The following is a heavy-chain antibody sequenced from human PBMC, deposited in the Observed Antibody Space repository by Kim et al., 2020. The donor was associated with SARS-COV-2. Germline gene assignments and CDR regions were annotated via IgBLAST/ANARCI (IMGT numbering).Heavy chain of an antibody. CDR1: GGSIRSGGKF. J-gene: IGHJ4*02. Sequence: SETLSLTCIVSGGSIRSGGKFWTWIRQHPAKGLEWIGYISYSGNSHYSPSLRSRVSISLQTSENQFSLELTSVTAADTAVYYCARGQPLDSWGQGSLVT. V-gene: IGHV4-31*03. D-gene: IGHD2-2*01. CDR2: ISYSGNS. CDR3: ARGQPLDS.